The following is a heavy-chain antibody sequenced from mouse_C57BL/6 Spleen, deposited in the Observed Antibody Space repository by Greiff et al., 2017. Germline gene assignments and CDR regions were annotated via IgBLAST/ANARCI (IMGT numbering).Heavy chain of an antibody. J-gene: IGHJ2*01. CDR2: ISSGGSYT. D-gene: IGHD4-1*02. V-gene: IGHV5-6*01. CDR1: GFTFSSYG. Sequence: VQLKESGGDLVKPGGSLKLSCAASGFTFSSYGMSWVRQTPDKRLEWVATISSGGSYTYYPDSVKGRFTISRDNAKNTLYLQMSSLKSEDTAMYYCARPLNWDYFDYWGQGTTLTVSS. CDR3: ARPLNWDYFDY.